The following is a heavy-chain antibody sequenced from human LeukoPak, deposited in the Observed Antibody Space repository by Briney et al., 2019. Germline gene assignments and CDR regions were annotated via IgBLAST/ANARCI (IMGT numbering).Heavy chain of an antibody. V-gene: IGHV3-30-3*01. CDR2: ISYDGSNK. D-gene: IGHD3-9*01. CDR1: GFTFSSYA. Sequence: GGSLRLSCAASGFTFSSYAMPWVRQAPGKGLEWVAVISYDGSNKYYADSVKGRFTISRDNSKNTLYLQMNSLRAEDTAVYYCARVLLHDLRYFDWSTYGMDVWGQGTTVTVSS. CDR3: ARVLLHDLRYFDWSTYGMDV. J-gene: IGHJ6*02.